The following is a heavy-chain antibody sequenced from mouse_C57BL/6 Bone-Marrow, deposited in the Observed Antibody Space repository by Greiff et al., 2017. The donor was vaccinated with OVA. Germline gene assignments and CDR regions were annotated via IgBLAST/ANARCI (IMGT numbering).Heavy chain of an antibody. Sequence: VQLQQPGAELVMPGASVKLSCKASGYTFTSYWMHWVKQRPGQGLEWIGEIEPSDSYTNYNQKFKGKSTLTVDTSSSTAYMQLSSLTSEDSAVYYCATVTDYALDYWGKGPSVTAAS. CDR2: IEPSDSYT. J-gene: IGHJ4*01. CDR1: GYTFTSYW. D-gene: IGHD2-13*01. CDR3: ATVTDYALDY. V-gene: IGHV1-69*01.